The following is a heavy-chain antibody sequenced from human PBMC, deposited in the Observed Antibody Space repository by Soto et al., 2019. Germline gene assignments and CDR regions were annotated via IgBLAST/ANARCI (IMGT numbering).Heavy chain of an antibody. J-gene: IGHJ4*02. D-gene: IGHD5-12*01. CDR3: AREGGYSGYDYFDY. CDR2: IWYDGSNK. CDR1: GFTFSSYG. Sequence: SLRLSCAASGFTFSSYGMHWVRQAPGKGLEWVAVIWYDGSNKYYADSVKGRFTISRDNSKNTLYLQMNSLRAEDTAVYYCAREGGYSGYDYFDYWGQGTLVTVSS. V-gene: IGHV3-33*01.